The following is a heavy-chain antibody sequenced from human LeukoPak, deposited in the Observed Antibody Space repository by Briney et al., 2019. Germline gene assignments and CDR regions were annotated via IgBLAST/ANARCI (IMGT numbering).Heavy chain of an antibody. CDR3: ARGKAVAGFYYYYMDV. Sequence: PGGSLRLSCAASGFTVSDNYMSWVRQAPGKGLEWVSVIYSGGSTYYADSVKGRFTISRENAKNSLYLQMNSLRAGDTAVYYCARGKAVAGFYYYYMDVWGKGTTVTISS. J-gene: IGHJ6*03. CDR1: GFTVSDNY. V-gene: IGHV3-66*01. CDR2: IYSGGST. D-gene: IGHD6-19*01.